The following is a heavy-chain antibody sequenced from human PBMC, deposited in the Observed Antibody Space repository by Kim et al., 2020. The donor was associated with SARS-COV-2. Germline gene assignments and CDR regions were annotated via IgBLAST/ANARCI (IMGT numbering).Heavy chain of an antibody. D-gene: IGHD3-10*01. J-gene: IGHJ4*02. V-gene: IGHV1-46*01. CDR3: ARVSYYYGSGSYYNNVFDY. CDR1: GYTFTSYY. CDR2: INPSGGST. Sequence: ASVKVSCKASGYTFTSYYMHWVRQAPGQGLEWMGIINPSGGSTSYAQKFQGRVTMTRDTSTSTVYMELSSLRSEDTAVYYCARVSYYYGSGSYYNNVFDYWGQRTLVTVSS.